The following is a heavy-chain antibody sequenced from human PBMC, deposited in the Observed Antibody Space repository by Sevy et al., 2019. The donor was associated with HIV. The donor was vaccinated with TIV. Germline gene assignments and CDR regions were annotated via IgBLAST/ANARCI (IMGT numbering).Heavy chain of an antibody. Sequence: ASVKVSCKASGYTFTGYYMHWVRQAPGQGLEWMGWINPNSGGTNYAQKFQGRVTMTRDTSISTAYMELSRLRSDDTAVYDCAAGRITMVRGVMIDGYYGMDVWGQGTTVTVSS. D-gene: IGHD3-10*01. J-gene: IGHJ6*02. CDR1: GYTFTGYY. CDR2: INPNSGGT. CDR3: AAGRITMVRGVMIDGYYGMDV. V-gene: IGHV1-2*02.